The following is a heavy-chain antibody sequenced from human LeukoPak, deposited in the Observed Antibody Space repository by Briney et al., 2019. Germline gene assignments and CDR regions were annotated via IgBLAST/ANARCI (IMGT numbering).Heavy chain of an antibody. Sequence: SETLSLTCTVSGGSISSSSYYWGWIRQPPGKGLEWIGSIYYSGSTYYNPSLKSRITISVETANNQVAVKRSSVTAADPAVYYCASTSDVWALYYGETDYWGQGTLVTVSS. CDR2: IYYSGST. D-gene: IGHD3-3*01. J-gene: IGHJ4*02. CDR3: ASTSDVWALYYGETDY. V-gene: IGHV4-39*06. CDR1: GGSISSSSYY.